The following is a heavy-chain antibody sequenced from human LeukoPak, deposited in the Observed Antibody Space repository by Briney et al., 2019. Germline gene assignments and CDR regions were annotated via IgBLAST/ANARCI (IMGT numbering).Heavy chain of an antibody. Sequence: SETLSLTCAVYGGSFSGYYWSWIRQPPGKGLEWIGEINHSGSTNYYPYPKSRGTISGDTPINHFSLKRSSVTAADTAVYYCARIIAARLGRGGWFDPWGQGTLVTVSS. D-gene: IGHD6-6*01. J-gene: IGHJ5*02. CDR2: INHSGST. V-gene: IGHV4-34*01. CDR3: ARIIAARLGRGGWFDP. CDR1: GGSFSGYY.